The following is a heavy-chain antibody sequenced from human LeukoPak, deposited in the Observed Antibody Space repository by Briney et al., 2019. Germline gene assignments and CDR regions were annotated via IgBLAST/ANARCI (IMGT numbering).Heavy chain of an antibody. Sequence: PGRSLTLFCAAWGFTFSSYPVHGVRGAPGKGVVGVAVISYAVSNQCCADSVTGRFTISRANSKNPLYLQMNSLRAEDTAVYQCASHADIVVVPAADFYFYSSGQGAPVS. CDR3: ASHADIVVVPAADFYFYS. CDR1: GFTFSSYP. J-gene: IGHJ4*02. D-gene: IGHD2-2*01. CDR2: ISYAVSNQ. V-gene: IGHV3-30-3*01.